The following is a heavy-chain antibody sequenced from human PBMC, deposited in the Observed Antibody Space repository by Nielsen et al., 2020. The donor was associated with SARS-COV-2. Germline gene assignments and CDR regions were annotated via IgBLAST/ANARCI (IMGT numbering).Heavy chain of an antibody. Sequence: SETLSLTCAVYGESFGGYYWAWIRQSPGRGLEWIGEIKHGGRTNYNPSLKSRVTISVDTSKNQFSLKVNSVTAADTAVYYCVRIDMATISVDYWGRGTLVTVSS. D-gene: IGHD5-24*01. CDR2: IKHGGRT. CDR1: GESFGGYY. CDR3: VRIDMATISVDY. V-gene: IGHV4-34*01. J-gene: IGHJ4*02.